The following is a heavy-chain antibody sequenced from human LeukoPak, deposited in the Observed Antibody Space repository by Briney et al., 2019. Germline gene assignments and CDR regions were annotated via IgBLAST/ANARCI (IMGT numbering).Heavy chain of an antibody. J-gene: IGHJ4*02. CDR2: ISYDGSNK. V-gene: IGHV3-30*04. Sequence: GRSLRLSCAASGFTFSSYAMHWVRQAPGKGLEWVAVISYDGSNKYYADSVKGRFTISRGNSKNTLYLQMSSLRAEDTAVYYCARERGHCSGGSCYGAFDYWGQGTLVTVSS. D-gene: IGHD2-15*01. CDR1: GFTFSSYA. CDR3: ARERGHCSGGSCYGAFDY.